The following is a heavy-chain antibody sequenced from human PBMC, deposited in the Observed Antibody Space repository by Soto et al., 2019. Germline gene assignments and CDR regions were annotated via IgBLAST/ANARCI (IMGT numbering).Heavy chain of an antibody. CDR1: CDSVSSGGYY. CDR2: IYSSGSA. V-gene: IGHV4-61*08. CDR3: ARGFSSVSMDA. D-gene: IGHD6-19*01. J-gene: IGHJ6*02. Sequence: SETLSLNCTVSCDSVSSGGYYWSWIRQPPGKGLEWIGYIYSSGSANYNPSLKSRVTISRDTSKNQISLKVASVTAADTAGYYCARGFSSVSMDAWGQGTTVTVSS.